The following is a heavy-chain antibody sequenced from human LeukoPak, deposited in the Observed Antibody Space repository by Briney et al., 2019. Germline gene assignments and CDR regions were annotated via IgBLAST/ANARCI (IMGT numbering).Heavy chain of an antibody. Sequence: ASVKVSCKASGYTFTVYYMHWVRQAPGQGLEWMGCINRNGGGTNYAQKFQGRVTLTRDTSISTAYMELSRLTSNDTAVYYCASLRLVDYWGQGTLVTVSS. J-gene: IGHJ4*02. D-gene: IGHD6-19*01. V-gene: IGHV1-2*02. CDR3: ASLRLVDY. CDR2: INRNGGGT. CDR1: GYTFTVYY.